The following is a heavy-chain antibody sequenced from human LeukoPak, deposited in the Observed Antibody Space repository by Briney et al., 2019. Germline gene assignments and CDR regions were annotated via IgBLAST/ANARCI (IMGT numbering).Heavy chain of an antibody. CDR1: GFTFSSYA. V-gene: IGHV3-23*01. D-gene: IGHD3-22*01. CDR2: ISGSGGST. J-gene: IGHJ4*02. Sequence: GGSLRLSCAASGFTFSSYAMSWVRQAPGKGLEWVSAISGSGGSTYYADSVKGRFTISRDNSKNTLYLQMNSLRAEDTAVCYCAKASNGYYYDSIDYWGQGTLVTVSS. CDR3: AKASNGYYYDSIDY.